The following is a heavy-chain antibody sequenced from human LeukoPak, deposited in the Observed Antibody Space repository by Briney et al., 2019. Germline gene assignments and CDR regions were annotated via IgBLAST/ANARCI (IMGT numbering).Heavy chain of an antibody. CDR2: IYHSGST. J-gene: IGHJ5*02. CDR1: GYSISSGYY. D-gene: IGHD3-10*01. CDR3: AREALYYGSGSYYSRSNWFDP. Sequence: SETLSLTCTVSGYSISSGYYWGWIRQPPGKGLEWIGSIYHSGSTYYNPSLKSRVTISVDTSKNQFSLKLSSVTAADTAVYYCAREALYYGSGSYYSRSNWFDPWGQGTLVTVSS. V-gene: IGHV4-38-2*02.